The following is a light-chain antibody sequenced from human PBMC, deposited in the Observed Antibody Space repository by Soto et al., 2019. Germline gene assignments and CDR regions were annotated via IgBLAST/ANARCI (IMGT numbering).Light chain of an antibody. V-gene: IGKV3-11*01. J-gene: IGKJ1*01. Sequence: EIVLTQSPATLSVSPGERATLSCRASQSIDTDLGWYQQKRGQAPRLLIYDASHMAIGIPGRFSGSGSGTDFTLTISSLEPEDSAVYYCQQRNMWPRTFGQGTKVEI. CDR2: DAS. CDR1: QSIDTD. CDR3: QQRNMWPRT.